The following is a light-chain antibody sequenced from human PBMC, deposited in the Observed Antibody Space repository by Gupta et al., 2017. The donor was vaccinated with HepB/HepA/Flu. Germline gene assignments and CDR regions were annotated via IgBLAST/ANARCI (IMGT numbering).Light chain of an antibody. CDR2: DAS. J-gene: IGKJ2*01. CDR1: QDISNY. V-gene: IGKV1-33*01. Sequence: DIQMTQSPSSLSASVGDRVTITCQASQDISNYLNWYQQKPGKAPKLLIYDASKLETGVTSRFSGSGDGKDFTFTSSRRQHEDIANYYWQQDNTLNSFGQGTKLEIK. CDR3: QQDNTLNS.